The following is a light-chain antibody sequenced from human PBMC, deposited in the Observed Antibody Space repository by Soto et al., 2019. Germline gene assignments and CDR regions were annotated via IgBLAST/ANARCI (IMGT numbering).Light chain of an antibody. J-gene: IGKJ1*01. Sequence: EIVLNDSPGALSLYKGERSTLACRASQSVSNNYLAWYQQKPGQAPRLLIYGASNRATGIPDRFSGSGSGTDFTLTISRLEPEDFAVYYCQQYGSSGTFGQGTKVDIK. CDR2: GAS. V-gene: IGKV3-20*01. CDR3: QQYGSSGT. CDR1: QSVSNNY.